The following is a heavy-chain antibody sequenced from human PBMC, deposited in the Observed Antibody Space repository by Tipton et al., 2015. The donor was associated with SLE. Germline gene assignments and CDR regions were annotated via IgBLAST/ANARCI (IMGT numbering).Heavy chain of an antibody. D-gene: IGHD6-6*01. CDR2: IYHTGYR. CDR3: ARIQKLTLIAAQVDY. CDR1: GGSLSGYY. J-gene: IGHJ4*02. V-gene: IGHV4-59*01. Sequence: GLVKPSESLSLTCSVSGGSLSGYYWSWIRQSPGKGLECIGQIYHTGYRTYNPSLKSRVTISMDTSKNQFYLKLTSVTAADTAMYYCARIQKLTLIAAQVDYWGQGTLVTVSS.